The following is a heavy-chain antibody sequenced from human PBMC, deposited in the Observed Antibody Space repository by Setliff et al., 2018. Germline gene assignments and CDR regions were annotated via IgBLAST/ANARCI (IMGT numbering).Heavy chain of an antibody. CDR2: ISTSGNT. V-gene: IGHV4-4*07. CDR1: GGSINNSYY. D-gene: IGHD5-12*01. J-gene: IGHJ6*02. Sequence: SETLSLPCTVSGGSINNSYYWSWIRQPGGKGLAGIGRISTSGNTNYNPALKSRVTVSRDTSKNQFSLKLTSVTAADTAVYYCARDQWVRSPQLNHSYSMDVWGQGTTVTVSS. CDR3: ARDQWVRSPQLNHSYSMDV.